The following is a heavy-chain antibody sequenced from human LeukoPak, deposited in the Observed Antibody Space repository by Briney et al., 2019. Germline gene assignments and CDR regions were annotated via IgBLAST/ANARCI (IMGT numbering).Heavy chain of an antibody. D-gene: IGHD1-20*01. CDR3: ARHRRGYNWNFFDY. Sequence: SETLSLTCAVSGGSISSSSYYWGWIRQPPGTGLEWIGTIYYSGSTYYNPSLKSRVTISVDTSKNQFSLKLNSVTAADTAVYYCARHRRGYNWNFFDYWGHGTLVTVSS. CDR2: IYYSGST. CDR1: GGSISSSSYY. V-gene: IGHV4-39*01. J-gene: IGHJ4*01.